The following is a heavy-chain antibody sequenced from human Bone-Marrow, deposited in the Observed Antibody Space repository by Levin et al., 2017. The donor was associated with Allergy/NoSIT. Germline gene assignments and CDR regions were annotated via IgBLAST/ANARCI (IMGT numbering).Heavy chain of an antibody. CDR2: ISGYTGNT. J-gene: IGHJ5*02. Sequence: PVASVKVSCKTSGYTFTTYGISWVRQAPGQGLEWMGWISGYTGNTNYAQRVQDRVTMTTDTSTRTAYMELRSLRSDDTAVYYCARDVNQGDLDPWGQGTLVTVSS. D-gene: IGHD3-16*01. CDR3: ARDVNQGDLDP. V-gene: IGHV1-18*01. CDR1: GYTFTTYG.